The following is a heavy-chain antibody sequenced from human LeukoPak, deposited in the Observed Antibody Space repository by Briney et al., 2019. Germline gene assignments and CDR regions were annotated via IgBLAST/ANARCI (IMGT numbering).Heavy chain of an antibody. CDR3: AREDPQTRVPEGMDV. CDR2: IYYSGTT. D-gene: IGHD4/OR15-4a*01. V-gene: IGHV4-59*01. CDR1: GGSISYYY. J-gene: IGHJ6*02. Sequence: TSETLSLTCTVSGGSISYYYWSWIRQSPGKGLEWIGYIYYSGTTNYNPSLKSRVAISVDTSKNQFSLQLRSVTAADSAVYYCAREDPQTRVPEGMDVWGQGTTVTVSS.